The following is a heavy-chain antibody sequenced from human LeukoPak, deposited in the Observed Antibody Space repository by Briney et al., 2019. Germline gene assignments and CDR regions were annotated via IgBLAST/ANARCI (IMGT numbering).Heavy chain of an antibody. CDR1: GFTFSSYA. V-gene: IGHV3-23*01. CDR3: AKTTQGPYYDILTGYYGSCFDY. J-gene: IGHJ4*02. Sequence: PGGSLRLSCAASGFTFSSYAMSWVRQAPGKGLEWVSAISGSGGSTYYADSVKGRFTISRDNSKNTLYLQMNSLRAEDTAVYYCAKTTQGPYYDILTGYYGSCFDYWGQGTLVTVSS. CDR2: ISGSGGST. D-gene: IGHD3-9*01.